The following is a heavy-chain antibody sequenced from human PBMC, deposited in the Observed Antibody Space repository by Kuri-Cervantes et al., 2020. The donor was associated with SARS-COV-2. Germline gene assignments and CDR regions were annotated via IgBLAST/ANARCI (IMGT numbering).Heavy chain of an antibody. CDR3: ATGTSSGWYRRDFDF. CDR1: GLSFTDAW. J-gene: IGHJ4*02. D-gene: IGHD6-19*01. Sequence: GGSLRLSCVGTGLSFTDAWMSWVRQTPGKGLEWIGRFKSKAAGGTIVYAAPVQGRFIMSRDDLRNTLYLQMNSLTTEDTGVYYCATGTSSGWYRRDFDFWGLGTLDTVSS. CDR2: FKSKAAGGTI. V-gene: IGHV3-15*01.